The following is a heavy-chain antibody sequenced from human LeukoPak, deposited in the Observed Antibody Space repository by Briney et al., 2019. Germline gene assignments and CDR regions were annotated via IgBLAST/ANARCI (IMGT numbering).Heavy chain of an antibody. D-gene: IGHD3-10*01. CDR1: GGSISRYY. J-gene: IGHJ6*03. V-gene: IGHV4-59*01. CDR2: IYYSGST. Sequence: SETLSLTCTVSGGSISRYYWSWIRQPPGKGLEWIGYIYYSGSTNYNPSLKSRVTISVDTSKNQFSLKLSSVTAADTAVCYCARHYGTLWYYYYMDVWGKGTTVTVSS. CDR3: ARHYGTLWYYYYMDV.